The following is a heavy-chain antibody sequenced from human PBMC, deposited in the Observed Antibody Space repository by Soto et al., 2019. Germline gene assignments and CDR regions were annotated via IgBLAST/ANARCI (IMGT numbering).Heavy chain of an antibody. CDR1: GGSISNSYW. CDR3: ARDLWGYCGADCYPLDV. CDR2: IYHSGST. Sequence: SETLSLTCAVSGGSISNSYWWSWVRQPPGKGLEWIGEIYHSGSTNYNPSLKSRVTISVDTSKNQFSLKLNSVTAADTAVYYCARDLWGYCGADCYPLDVWGQGTTVTSP. D-gene: IGHD2-21*02. V-gene: IGHV4-4*02. J-gene: IGHJ6*02.